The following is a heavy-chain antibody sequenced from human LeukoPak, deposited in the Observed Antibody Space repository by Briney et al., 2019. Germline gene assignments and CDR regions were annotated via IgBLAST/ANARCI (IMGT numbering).Heavy chain of an antibody. V-gene: IGHV4-59*01. J-gene: IGHJ4*02. CDR2: IYYTGST. Sequence: PSETLSLTCTVSGGSISSYYWSWIRQPPGKGLEWIGYIYYTGSTNYNPSLKSRVTISVDTSKNQFSLRLSSVTAADTAVYYCASGQFLVSNDYWGQGILVTVSS. CDR1: GGSISSYY. CDR3: ASGQFLVSNDY. D-gene: IGHD5/OR15-5a*01.